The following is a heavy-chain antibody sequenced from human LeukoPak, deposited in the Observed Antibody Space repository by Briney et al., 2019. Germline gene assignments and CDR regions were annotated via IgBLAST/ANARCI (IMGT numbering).Heavy chain of an antibody. CDR1: GFTFSSYW. CDR2: INNDGSSP. Sequence: GGSLRLSCAASGFTFSSYWIHWVRQAPGKGLVWVSHINNDGSSPTYADSVKGRFTISRDHAKNTVYLQMNSLRAEDTAVYFCARGGVGCFDYWGQGALVTVSS. CDR3: ARGGVGCFDY. V-gene: IGHV3-74*01. J-gene: IGHJ4*02. D-gene: IGHD6-19*01.